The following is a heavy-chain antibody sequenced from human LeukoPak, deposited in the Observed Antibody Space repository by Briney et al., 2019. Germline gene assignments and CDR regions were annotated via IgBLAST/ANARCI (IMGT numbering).Heavy chain of an antibody. Sequence: PGGSLRLSCAASGLTFSSYSMNWVRQAPGKGLEWVSYISSSSSTIYYADSVKGRFTISRDNAKNSLYLQMNSLRAEDTAVYYCARDRGIAGFDPWGQGTLVTVSS. D-gene: IGHD6-13*01. CDR2: ISSSSSTI. CDR3: ARDRGIAGFDP. J-gene: IGHJ5*02. V-gene: IGHV3-48*04. CDR1: GLTFSSYS.